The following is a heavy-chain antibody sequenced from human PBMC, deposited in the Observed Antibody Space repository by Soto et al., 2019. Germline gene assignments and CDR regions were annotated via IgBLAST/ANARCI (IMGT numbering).Heavy chain of an antibody. V-gene: IGHV4-39*01. J-gene: IGHJ4*02. CDR3: ARRSSRHWVDS. Sequence: PSETLSLTCTVSGSSINSSGYYWGWIRQPPGKGLEWIGSMFYGVSTYYNPSLKSRVTVSVDTSKNQFSLNLRSVTAADTAVYYCARRSSRHWVDSWGQGSLVTVSS. CDR1: GSSINSSGYY. D-gene: IGHD3-10*01. CDR2: MFYGVST.